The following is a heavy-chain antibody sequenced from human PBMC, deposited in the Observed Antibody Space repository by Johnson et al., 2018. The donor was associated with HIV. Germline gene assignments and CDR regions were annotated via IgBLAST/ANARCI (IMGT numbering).Heavy chain of an antibody. Sequence: SWVRQAPGKGLEWVANIKQDGTEKYYVDSVKGRFTISRDNAKNSLSLQMNSLRAEDTAVYYCARHQVVDDAFDIGGQGTMVTVSS. J-gene: IGHJ3*02. CDR3: ARHQVVDDAFDI. CDR2: IKQDGTEK. D-gene: IGHD2-15*01. V-gene: IGHV3-7*05.